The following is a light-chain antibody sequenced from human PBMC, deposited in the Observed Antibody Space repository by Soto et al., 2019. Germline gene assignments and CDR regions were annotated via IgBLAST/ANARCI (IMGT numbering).Light chain of an antibody. CDR1: SSDVGGYSY. V-gene: IGLV2-14*01. Sequence: QSALTQPASVSGSPGQSITISCTGTSSDVGGYSYVSWYQQHPGRAPKLMIYEVSNRPSGVSNRFSGSKSGNTASLTISGLQAEDEADYYCSSYTSSGTVLFGGGTQLTVL. CDR3: SSYTSSGTVL. J-gene: IGLJ2*01. CDR2: EVS.